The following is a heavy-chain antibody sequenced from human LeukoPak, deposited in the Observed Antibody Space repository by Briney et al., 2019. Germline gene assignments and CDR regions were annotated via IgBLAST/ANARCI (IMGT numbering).Heavy chain of an antibody. CDR1: GVSISSYY. J-gene: IGHJ1*01. D-gene: IGHD6-13*01. CDR3: ARYGVAAAGREGYFQH. Sequence: SETLSLTCTVSGVSISSYYWSWIRQPPGKGLEWIGYIYYSGSTNYNPSLKSRVTISVDTSKNQFSLKLSSVTAADTAVYYCARYGVAAAGREGYFQHWGQGTLVTVSS. V-gene: IGHV4-59*08. CDR2: IYYSGST.